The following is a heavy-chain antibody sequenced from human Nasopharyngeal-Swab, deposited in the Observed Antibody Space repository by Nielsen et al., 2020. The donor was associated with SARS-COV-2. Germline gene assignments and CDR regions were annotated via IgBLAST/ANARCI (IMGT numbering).Heavy chain of an antibody. J-gene: IGHJ6*02. Sequence: WFVYIYYSGSTNYNPSLKSRVTISVDTSKNQFSLKLSSVTAADTAVYYCARGVDCSGGSCYGEGYYYGMDVWGQGTTVTVSS. D-gene: IGHD2-15*01. V-gene: IGHV4-59*09. CDR3: ARGVDCSGGSCYGEGYYYGMDV. CDR2: IYYSGST.